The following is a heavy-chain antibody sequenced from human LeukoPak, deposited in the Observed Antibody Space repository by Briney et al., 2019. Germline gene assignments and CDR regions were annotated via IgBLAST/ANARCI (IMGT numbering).Heavy chain of an antibody. V-gene: IGHV1-69*05. D-gene: IGHD3-9*01. Sequence: GASVKVSCKASGGTFSSYAISWVRQAPGQGLEWMGGIIPIFGTANYAQKFQGRVTITTDESTSTAYMELSSLRSEDTAVYYCARALAGRSFDWSPGYWGQGTLVTVSS. J-gene: IGHJ4*02. CDR1: GGTFSSYA. CDR2: IIPIFGTA. CDR3: ARALAGRSFDWSPGY.